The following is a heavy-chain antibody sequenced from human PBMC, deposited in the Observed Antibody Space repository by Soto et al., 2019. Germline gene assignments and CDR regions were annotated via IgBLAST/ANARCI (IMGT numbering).Heavy chain of an antibody. D-gene: IGHD3-9*01. CDR3: AKPLLRYFDWLSYFDY. CDR2: ISYNGSNT. Sequence: QVQLVESGGGVVQPGTSLRLSCAASGYTFRSHGIHWVRQAPGKGLEWVALISYNGSNTYYADSVKGRFTISRDNSKNTVVLQMNSLRAEDTAVYYCAKPLLRYFDWLSYFDYWGQGSLVTVSS. CDR1: GYTFRSHG. V-gene: IGHV3-30-3*02. J-gene: IGHJ4*02.